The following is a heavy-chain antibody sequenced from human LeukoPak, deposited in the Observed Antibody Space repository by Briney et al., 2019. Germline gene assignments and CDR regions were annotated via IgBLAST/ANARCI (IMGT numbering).Heavy chain of an antibody. V-gene: IGHV3-48*04. CDR2: INGPSDTI. Sequence: GGSLRLSCAATGFIFSSYSMSWVRQAPGKGLEWVSYINGPSDTIYYADSVKSRFSISRDNAKYSVYLQMSSLRAEDTAVYYCTTYGRDGYRGYFWGQGALVTVSS. CDR1: GFIFSSYS. J-gene: IGHJ4*02. CDR3: TTYGRDGYRGYF. D-gene: IGHD5-24*01.